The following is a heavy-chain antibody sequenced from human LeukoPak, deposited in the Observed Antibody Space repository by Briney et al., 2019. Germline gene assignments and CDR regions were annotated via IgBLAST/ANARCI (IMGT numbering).Heavy chain of an antibody. Sequence: PSETLSLTCAVYGGSFSGYYWSWIRQPPGKGLEWIGEINHSGSTNYNPSLKSRVTISVDTSKNQFSLKLGSVTAADTAVYYCARAKQQLVPPPGFDYWGQGTLVTVSS. CDR3: ARAKQQLVPPPGFDY. D-gene: IGHD6-13*01. CDR2: INHSGST. CDR1: GGSFSGYY. V-gene: IGHV4-34*01. J-gene: IGHJ4*02.